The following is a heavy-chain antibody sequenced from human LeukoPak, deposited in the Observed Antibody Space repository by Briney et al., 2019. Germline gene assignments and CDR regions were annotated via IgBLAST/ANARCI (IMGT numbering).Heavy chain of an antibody. Sequence: SVKVSCKASGGTFSSYAISWVRQAPGQGIEWMGGIIPIFGTANYAQKFQGRVTITADESTSTAYMELSSLRSEGTAVYYCAREGDSSSPFDYWGQGTLVTVSS. D-gene: IGHD6-6*01. J-gene: IGHJ4*02. V-gene: IGHV1-69*01. CDR1: GGTFSSYA. CDR2: IIPIFGTA. CDR3: AREGDSSSPFDY.